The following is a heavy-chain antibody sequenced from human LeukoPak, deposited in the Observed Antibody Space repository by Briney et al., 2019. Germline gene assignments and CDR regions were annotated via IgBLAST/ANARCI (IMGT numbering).Heavy chain of an antibody. V-gene: IGHV3-53*01. CDR1: GFTVSSNY. CDR3: PSPAGYYYDSSGYSPFHP. CDR2: IYSGGST. Sequence: TGGSLRLSCAASGFTVSSNYMSRVRQAPGKGLEWVSVIYSGGSTYYADSVKGRFTISRDNSKNTLYLQMNSLTAEDTAVYYCPSPAGYYYDSSGYSPFHPWGQGTLVPVSS. D-gene: IGHD3-22*01. J-gene: IGHJ5*02.